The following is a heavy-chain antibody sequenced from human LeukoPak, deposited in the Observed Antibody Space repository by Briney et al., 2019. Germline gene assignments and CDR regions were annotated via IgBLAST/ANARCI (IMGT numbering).Heavy chain of an antibody. D-gene: IGHD2-15*01. J-gene: IGHJ3*02. CDR2: INHSGST. Sequence: NASETLSLTCTVSGGSISSYYWSWIRQPPGKGLEWIGEINHSGSTNYNPSLKSRVTISVDTSKNQFSLKLSSVTAADTAVYYCARRYRDCSGGSCPRGAFDIWGQGTMVTVSS. V-gene: IGHV4-34*01. CDR1: GGSISSYY. CDR3: ARRYRDCSGGSCPRGAFDI.